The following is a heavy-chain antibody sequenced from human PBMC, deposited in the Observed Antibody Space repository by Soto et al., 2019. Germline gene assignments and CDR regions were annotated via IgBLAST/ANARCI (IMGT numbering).Heavy chain of an antibody. Sequence: ASVKVSCKGSGYTVRRYVTNWLRPATGQRLEWMGWINPGNGNTKYSQKFQGRVTITRDTSASTAYMELSSLRSEDTAVYYCARYIDYRYSDNWFAPWGQGTLVTVSS. V-gene: IGHV1-3*01. J-gene: IGHJ5*02. CDR1: GYTVRRYV. CDR3: ARYIDYRYSDNWFAP. CDR2: INPGNGNT. D-gene: IGHD3-16*02.